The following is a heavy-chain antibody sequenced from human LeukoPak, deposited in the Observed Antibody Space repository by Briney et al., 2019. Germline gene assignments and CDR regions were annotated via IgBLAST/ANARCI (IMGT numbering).Heavy chain of an antibody. D-gene: IGHD4-23*01. Sequence: GGSLRLSCAASGFTYSSVEMNWVSQAPGKGLEWVPYIRSTGSIIFYADSVKGRFTISRDNAKNSLYLQMNSLGAEDTALYYCARVNDYGGNDDAFDFWGQGSMVTVSS. V-gene: IGHV3-48*03. J-gene: IGHJ3*01. CDR1: GFTYSSVE. CDR2: IRSTGSII. CDR3: ARVNDYGGNDDAFDF.